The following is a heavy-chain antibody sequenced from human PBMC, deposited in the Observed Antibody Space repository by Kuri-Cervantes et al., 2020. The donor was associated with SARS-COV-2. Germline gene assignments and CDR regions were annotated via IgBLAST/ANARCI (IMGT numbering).Heavy chain of an antibody. CDR3: ARGLWTSYYYYYYMDV. CDR2: IIPIFGTA. J-gene: IGHJ6*03. CDR1: GGTFHRYG. Sequence: SVKVSCKASGGTFHRYGVSWVRQAPGQGLEWMGGIIPIFGTANYAQKFQGRVTITTDESTSTAYMELSSLRSEDTAVYYCARGLWTSYYYYYYMDVWGKGTTVTVSS. V-gene: IGHV1-69*05. D-gene: IGHD3-10*01.